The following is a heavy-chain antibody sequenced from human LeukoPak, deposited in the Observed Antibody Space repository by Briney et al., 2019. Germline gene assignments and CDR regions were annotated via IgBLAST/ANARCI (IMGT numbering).Heavy chain of an antibody. V-gene: IGHV3-23*01. D-gene: IGHD3-16*01. CDR2: VSGSGGST. CDR1: GFTFSSYA. J-gene: IGHJ3*02. CDR3: AKDGGEAFDI. Sequence: EPGASLRFSCAASGFTFSSYAMSWVRQAPGKGLKWVSAVSGSGGSTYYADSVKGRFTISRDNSKNTLYLQMNSLRAEDTAVYYCAKDGGEAFDIWGQGTMVTVSS.